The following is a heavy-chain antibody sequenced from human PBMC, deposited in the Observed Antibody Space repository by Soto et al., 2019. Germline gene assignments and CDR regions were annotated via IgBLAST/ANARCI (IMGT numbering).Heavy chain of an antibody. Sequence: GGSLRLSGAASGFTFGNYWMTWVRQAPGKGLEWVANMKQDESEKYYVDSVRGRFTISRDDARNSLYLQMNSLRAEDTAVYYCARGRAAASGWGQGTLVTVSS. J-gene: IGHJ4*02. CDR1: GFTFGNYW. CDR2: MKQDESEK. CDR3: ARGRAAASG. D-gene: IGHD6-13*01. V-gene: IGHV3-7*03.